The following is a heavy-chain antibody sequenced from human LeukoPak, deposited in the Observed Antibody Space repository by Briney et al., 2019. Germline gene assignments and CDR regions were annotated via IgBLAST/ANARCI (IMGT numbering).Heavy chain of an antibody. CDR3: ARRILLSGFDI. CDR2: IWPSETT. CDR1: GLTFSIYE. Sequence: PGGSLRLSCEASGLTFSIYEMNWVRLAPGKGLEWVSVIWPSETTQYADSVKGRFTISRDASKNTLYLQMNSLRDEDTALYFCARRILLSGFDIWGQGTMVTVSA. J-gene: IGHJ3*02. V-gene: IGHV3-66*01. D-gene: IGHD3-10*01.